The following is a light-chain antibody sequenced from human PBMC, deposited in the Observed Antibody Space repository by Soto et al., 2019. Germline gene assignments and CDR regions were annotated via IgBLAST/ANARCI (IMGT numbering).Light chain of an antibody. CDR2: DVS. CDR1: QGVTTN. Sequence: EIVMTQSPGTLSVSPGEGATLSCRAGQGVTTNFAWYQQKSGQSPRLLIYDVSIRATGVPARFSGTGSKTDFTLTISGLQSEDSAVYFCQQYNNWPFSFGQGTRLEIK. CDR3: QQYNNWPFS. J-gene: IGKJ5*01. V-gene: IGKV3-15*01.